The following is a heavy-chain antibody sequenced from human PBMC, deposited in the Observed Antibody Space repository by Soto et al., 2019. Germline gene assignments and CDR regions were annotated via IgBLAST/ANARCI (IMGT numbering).Heavy chain of an antibody. V-gene: IGHV4-38-2*02. CDR3: AREGSWYNWNQAPDY. Sequence: PSETLSLTCAVSGYSISSGYYWGWIRQPPGKGLEWIGSIYHSGSTYYNPSLKSRVTISVDTSKNQFSLKLSPVTAADTAVYYCAREGSWYNWNQAPDYWGQGTLVTVSS. CDR1: GYSISSGYY. CDR2: IYHSGST. J-gene: IGHJ4*02. D-gene: IGHD1-20*01.